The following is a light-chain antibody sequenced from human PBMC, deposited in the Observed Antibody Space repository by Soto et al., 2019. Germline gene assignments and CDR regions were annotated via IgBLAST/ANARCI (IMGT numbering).Light chain of an antibody. J-gene: IGLJ1*01. CDR3: CSYAGTYTYV. Sequence: QCVRTQPRSVSGSAGEAVTISCTGTSSDVGGYDYVSWYQQEPGKAPKLMIYDVSKRPSGVPDRFSGSKSGNTASLTISGLQAEDEADYYCCSYAGTYTYVFGTGTKVTVL. CDR1: SSDVGGYDY. CDR2: DVS. V-gene: IGLV2-11*01.